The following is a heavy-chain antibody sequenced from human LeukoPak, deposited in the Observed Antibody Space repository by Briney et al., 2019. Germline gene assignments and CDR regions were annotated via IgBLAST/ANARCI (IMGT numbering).Heavy chain of an antibody. CDR3: AKEMSSRYSGTFAY. Sequence: PGGSLRLSCAASGFTVSSNYMSWVRQAPGKGLEWVSVIYSGGSTYYADSVKGRFTISRDNSKNTLSLQMNSLRVEDTAVYYCAKEMSSRYSGTFAYWGQGTLVTVSS. CDR1: GFTVSSNY. J-gene: IGHJ4*02. V-gene: IGHV3-53*01. CDR2: IYSGGST. D-gene: IGHD1-26*01.